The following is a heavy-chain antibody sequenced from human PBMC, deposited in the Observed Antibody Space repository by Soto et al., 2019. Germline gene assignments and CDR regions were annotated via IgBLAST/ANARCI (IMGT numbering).Heavy chain of an antibody. V-gene: IGHV3-11*06. CDR3: VGANWNVDY. J-gene: IGHJ4*02. Sequence: QVQLVESGGDVVKPGGSLRLSCAASGFTFSRYYMTWVRQAPGEGLEWISYISSAGDYTDYADSVKGRITISRDNTRDSLFLQMNSLRVEDTAVYYCVGANWNVDYWGRGTRVTVSS. D-gene: IGHD1-1*01. CDR1: GFTFSRYY. CDR2: ISSAGDYT.